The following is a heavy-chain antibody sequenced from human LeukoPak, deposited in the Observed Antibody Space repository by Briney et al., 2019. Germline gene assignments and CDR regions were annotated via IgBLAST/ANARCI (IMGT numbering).Heavy chain of an antibody. V-gene: IGHV4-39*01. CDR2: IYYSGST. J-gene: IGHJ4*02. CDR1: GGSISSSSYY. CDR3: ARHAVVPAATNN. D-gene: IGHD2-2*01. Sequence: SETLSLTCTVSGGSISSSSYYWGWIRQPPGKGLEWIGSIYYSGSTYYNPSLKSRVTISVDTSKNQFSLKLSSVTAADTAVYYRARHAVVPAATNNWGQGTLVTVSS.